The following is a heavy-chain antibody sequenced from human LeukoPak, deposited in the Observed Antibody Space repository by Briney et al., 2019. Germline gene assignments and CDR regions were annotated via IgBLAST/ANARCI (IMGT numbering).Heavy chain of an antibody. CDR2: IYYSGST. V-gene: IGHV4-30-4*01. CDR3: ARLTRVCSGGSCYSLSFDY. Sequence: PSETLSLTCTVSGGSISSGDYHWSWIRQPPGKGLEWIGYIYYSGSTYYNPSLKSRVTISVDTSKNQFSLKLSSVTAADTAVYYCARLTRVCSGGSCYSLSFDYWGQGTLVTVSS. J-gene: IGHJ4*02. CDR1: GGSISSGDYH. D-gene: IGHD2-15*01.